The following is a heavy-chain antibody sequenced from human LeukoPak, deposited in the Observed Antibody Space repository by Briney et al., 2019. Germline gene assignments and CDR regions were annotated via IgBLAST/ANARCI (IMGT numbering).Heavy chain of an antibody. D-gene: IGHD5-24*01. V-gene: IGHV1-18*01. Sequence: ASVKISCKASVDTFTSSGISWVRQAPGQGLEWMGWISAYNGNTNYAQKLQDRVTMTTDTFTSTAYMELRSLRSDDTAVYYCARDGDMATHECWYFDLWGRGTLVTVSS. J-gene: IGHJ2*01. CDR1: VDTFTSSG. CDR3: ARDGDMATHECWYFDL. CDR2: ISAYNGNT.